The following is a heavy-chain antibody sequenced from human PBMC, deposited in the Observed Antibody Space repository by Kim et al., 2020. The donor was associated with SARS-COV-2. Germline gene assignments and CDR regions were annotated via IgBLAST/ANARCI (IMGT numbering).Heavy chain of an antibody. J-gene: IGHJ6*02. CDR3: AKTDRTPLLGVPNNHYYGMDV. CDR1: GFTFSTYA. V-gene: IGHV3-23*01. CDR2: ISGAGVNT. D-gene: IGHD3-3*01. Sequence: GGSLRLSCAASGFTFSTYAMNWVRQAPGKGLEWVSSISGAGVNTYYTDSVKGRFTISRDNSRNTLYLQMNSLRAEDTAVYYCAKTDRTPLLGVPNNHYYGMDVWGQGTTVTVSS.